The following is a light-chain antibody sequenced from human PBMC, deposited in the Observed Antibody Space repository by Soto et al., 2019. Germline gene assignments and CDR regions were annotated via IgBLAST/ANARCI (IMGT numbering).Light chain of an antibody. CDR3: QHYGGSPIT. CDR1: QRVSSSY. V-gene: IGKV3-20*01. CDR2: GAS. Sequence: EVVLTQSPGTLSLSPGESATLSCRASQRVSSSYLAWFQQKPGRAPRLFIYGASSRATGIPDRFSGSGSGTDFTLTISRLEAEDSAVYYCQHYGGSPITFGQGTLLEIK. J-gene: IGKJ5*01.